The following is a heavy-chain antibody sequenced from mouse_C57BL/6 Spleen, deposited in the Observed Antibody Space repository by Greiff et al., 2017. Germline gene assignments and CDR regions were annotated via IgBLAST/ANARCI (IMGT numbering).Heavy chain of an antibody. Sequence: QVQLQQPGAELVKPGASVKMSCKASGYTFTSYWITWVKQRPGQGLEWIGDIYPGSGSTNYNEKFKSKATLTVDTSSSTAYRQLSSLPSEDSAVYYCARADSSGGLAYWGQGTLVTVSA. CDR2: IYPGSGST. J-gene: IGHJ3*01. CDR3: ARADSSGGLAY. CDR1: GYTFTSYW. V-gene: IGHV1-55*01. D-gene: IGHD3-2*02.